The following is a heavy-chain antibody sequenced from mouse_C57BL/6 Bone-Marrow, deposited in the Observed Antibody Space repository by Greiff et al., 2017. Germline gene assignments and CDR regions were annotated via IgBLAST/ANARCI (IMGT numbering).Heavy chain of an antibody. CDR2: INYDGSST. CDR1: GFTFSDYY. V-gene: IGHV5-16*01. D-gene: IGHD1-1*01. J-gene: IGHJ3*01. Sequence: EVQVVESEGGLVQPGSSMKLSCTASGFTFSDYYMAWVRQVPEKGLEWVANINYDGSSTYYLDSLKSRFIISRDNAKNILYLQMSSLKSEDTATYYCVLLPWFAYWGQGTLVTVSA. CDR3: VLLPWFAY.